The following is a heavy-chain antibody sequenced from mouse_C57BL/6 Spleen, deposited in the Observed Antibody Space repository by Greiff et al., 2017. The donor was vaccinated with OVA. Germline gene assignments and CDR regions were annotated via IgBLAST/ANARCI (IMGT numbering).Heavy chain of an antibody. J-gene: IGHJ1*03. CDR2: INPNNGGT. CDR1: GYTFTDYY. V-gene: IGHV1-26*01. Sequence: EVQLQQSGPELVKPGASVKISCKASGYTFTDYYMNWVKQSHGKSLEWIGDINPNNGGTSYNQKFKGKATLTVDKSSSTAYMELRSLTSEDSAVYYCAEGNYWYFDVWGTGTTVTVSS. CDR3: AEGNYWYFDV. D-gene: IGHD2-1*01.